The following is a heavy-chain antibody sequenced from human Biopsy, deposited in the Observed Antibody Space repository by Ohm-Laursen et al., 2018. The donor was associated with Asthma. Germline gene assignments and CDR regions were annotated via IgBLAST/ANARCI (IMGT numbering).Heavy chain of an antibody. D-gene: IGHD3-22*01. Sequence: SLRLSCAASGFTFGNYAMHWVRQAPGKGLEWVSVIYSGGTSHTADSVRGRFTISRDYSENTLYLQMHSLRAEDTAVYYCARGDSSNWSHYYFDYWGQGTLVTVSS. CDR1: GFTFGNYA. CDR3: ARGDSSNWSHYYFDY. CDR2: IYSGGTS. J-gene: IGHJ4*02. V-gene: IGHV3-53*01.